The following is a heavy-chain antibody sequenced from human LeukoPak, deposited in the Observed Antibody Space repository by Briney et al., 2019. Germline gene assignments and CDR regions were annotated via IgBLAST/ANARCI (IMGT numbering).Heavy chain of an antibody. Sequence: SETLSLTCTVSGRSIDSNSWTWIRQPPGKGLEWIGYIYYRETTNYNPSLKSRVTMSVDMSKNQFSLKLNSVTAADTAVYYCARRSSSWKNWFDPWGQGTLVTVSS. D-gene: IGHD6-13*01. CDR2: IYYRETT. CDR1: GRSIDSNS. V-gene: IGHV4-59*01. CDR3: ARRSSSWKNWFDP. J-gene: IGHJ5*02.